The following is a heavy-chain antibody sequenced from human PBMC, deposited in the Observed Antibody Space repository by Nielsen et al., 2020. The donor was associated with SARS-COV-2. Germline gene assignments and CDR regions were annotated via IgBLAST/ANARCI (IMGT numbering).Heavy chain of an antibody. D-gene: IGHD5-18*01. V-gene: IGHV4-38-2*02. Sequence: SETLSLTCTVSGYSISSGYYWGWIRQPPGKGLEWIGSIYHSGSTYYNPSLKSRVTISVDKSKNQFSLKLSSVTAADTAVYYCARGVDTAMVAFFDYWGQGTLVTVSS. CDR3: ARGVDTAMVAFFDY. J-gene: IGHJ4*02. CDR2: IYHSGST. CDR1: GYSISSGYY.